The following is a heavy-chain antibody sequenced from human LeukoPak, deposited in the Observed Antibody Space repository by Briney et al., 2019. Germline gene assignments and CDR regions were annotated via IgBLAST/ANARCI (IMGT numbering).Heavy chain of an antibody. D-gene: IGHD6-13*01. V-gene: IGHV4-59*01. CDR2: IYYSGST. CDR1: GGSISSYY. Sequence: SETLSLTCTVSGGSISSYYWCWIRQPPGKGLEWIGYIYYSGSTNYNPSLKSRVTISVDTSKNQFSLKLSSVTAADTAVYYCARGEQLADFDYWGQGTLVTVSS. J-gene: IGHJ4*02. CDR3: ARGEQLADFDY.